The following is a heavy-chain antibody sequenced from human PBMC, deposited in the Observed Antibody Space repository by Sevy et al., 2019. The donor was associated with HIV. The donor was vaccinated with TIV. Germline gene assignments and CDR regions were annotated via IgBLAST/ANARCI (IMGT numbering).Heavy chain of an antibody. J-gene: IGHJ4*02. Sequence: GGSLRLSCAASGFTLSSNAMSWVRQAPGKGLEWVSSISSNGGSTYHADSVMGRFTISRDNTKNTLYLHMNSLRAEDTAVYYCAKDPNVDTAMAYYFDYWGQGTLVTVSS. CDR2: ISSNGGST. CDR1: GFTLSSNA. CDR3: AKDPNVDTAMAYYFDY. D-gene: IGHD5-18*01. V-gene: IGHV3-23*01.